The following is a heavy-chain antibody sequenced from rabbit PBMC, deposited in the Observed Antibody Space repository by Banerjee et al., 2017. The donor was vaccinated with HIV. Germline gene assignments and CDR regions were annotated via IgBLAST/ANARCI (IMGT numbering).Heavy chain of an antibody. CDR2: IGAGSSGTT. CDR3: ARDWAGVVGWNLNL. Sequence: TCKASGFTLSSYWMWWVRQAPGMGLEWIAFIGAGSSGTTYYASWAKGRFTISKTSLTTVTLQMTSLTAADTATYFCARDWAGVVGWNLNLWGQGTLVTVS. D-gene: IGHD4-1*01. J-gene: IGHJ4*01. CDR1: GFTLSSYW. V-gene: IGHV1S45*01.